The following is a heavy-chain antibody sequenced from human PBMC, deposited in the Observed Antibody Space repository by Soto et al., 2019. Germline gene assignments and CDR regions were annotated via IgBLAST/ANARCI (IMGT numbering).Heavy chain of an antibody. Sequence: GGSLRLSCAASGFTFSSYWMIWVRQAPGKGLEWVANIKQDGSEKYYVDSVKGRFTISRDNAKNSLYLQMNSLRAEDTAVYYCARPVGDYGYYFDYWGQGTLVTVSS. V-gene: IGHV3-7*03. J-gene: IGHJ4*02. CDR1: GFTFSSYW. CDR3: ARPVGDYGYYFDY. CDR2: IKQDGSEK. D-gene: IGHD4-17*01.